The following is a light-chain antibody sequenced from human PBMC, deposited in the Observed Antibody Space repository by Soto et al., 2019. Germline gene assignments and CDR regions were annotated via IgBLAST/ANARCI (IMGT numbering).Light chain of an antibody. CDR1: SSDVGGYNY. Sequence: QSALTQPASVSGSPGQSITISCTGTSSDVGGYNYVSWYQQHPGKAPKLMIYDVTYRPSGVSNRFSDSKSGNTASLTISGLQAEDEADYYCSSYTSSSTYVFGTGTKVTVL. V-gene: IGLV2-14*01. CDR2: DVT. J-gene: IGLJ1*01. CDR3: SSYTSSSTYV.